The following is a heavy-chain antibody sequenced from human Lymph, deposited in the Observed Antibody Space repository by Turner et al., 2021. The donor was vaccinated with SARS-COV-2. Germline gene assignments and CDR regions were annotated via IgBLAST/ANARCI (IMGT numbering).Heavy chain of an antibody. CDR3: ARGLSGNYYFFDY. CDR2: ISYDGNNK. D-gene: IGHD1-26*01. Sequence: QVQLLEPGGCVVQPGSPLKLSCAASGFTFSSYAMHWVRQAPGKGLEWVALISYDGNNKYYADSVRGRFTISRDNSKNTLYLKMNSLRAEDTAVYYCARGLSGNYYFFDYWGQGTLVTVSS. V-gene: IGHV3-30-3*01. J-gene: IGHJ4*02. CDR1: GFTFSSYA.